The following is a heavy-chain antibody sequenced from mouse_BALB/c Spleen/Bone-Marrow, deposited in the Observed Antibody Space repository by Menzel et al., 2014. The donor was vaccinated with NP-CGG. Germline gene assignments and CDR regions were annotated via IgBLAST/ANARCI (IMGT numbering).Heavy chain of an antibody. CDR3: ARDKGRVFFDY. CDR1: GFTFTDYY. Sequence: EVQRVESGGGLVQPGGPLRLSCATSGFTFTDYYMNWVRQPPGKALEWLGFIRNKANGYTTEYSASVKGRFTISRDNSQNILYLQMNTLRAEDSATYYCARDKGRVFFDYWGQGTTLTVSS. CDR2: IRNKANGYTT. J-gene: IGHJ2*01. V-gene: IGHV7-3*02.